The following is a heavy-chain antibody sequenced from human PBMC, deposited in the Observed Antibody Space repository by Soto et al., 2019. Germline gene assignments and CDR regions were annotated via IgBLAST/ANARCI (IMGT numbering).Heavy chain of an antibody. D-gene: IGHD5-12*01. Sequence: ASVKVSCKASGYTFTGYYMHWVRQAPGQGLEWMGWINPNSGGTNYAQKFQGRVTMTRDTSISTAYMELSRLRSDDTAVYYCARVKSGDGYNFPYFDYWGQGTLVTVSS. V-gene: IGHV1-2*02. CDR3: ARVKSGDGYNFPYFDY. J-gene: IGHJ4*02. CDR1: GYTFTGYY. CDR2: INPNSGGT.